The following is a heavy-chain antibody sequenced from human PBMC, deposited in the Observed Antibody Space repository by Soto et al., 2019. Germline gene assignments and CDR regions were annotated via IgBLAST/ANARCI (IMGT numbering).Heavy chain of an antibody. J-gene: IGHJ6*02. V-gene: IGHV1-2*04. D-gene: IGHD3-3*01. CDR3: ARGYYDFWSGYPRTYGMDV. CDR2: INPNSGGT. Sequence: ASVKVFCKASGYTFTGYYMHWVRQAPGQGLEWMGWINPNSGGTNYAQKFQGWVTMTRDTSISTAYMELSRLRSDDTAVYYCARGYYDFWSGYPRTYGMDVWGQGTTVTVSS. CDR1: GYTFTGYY.